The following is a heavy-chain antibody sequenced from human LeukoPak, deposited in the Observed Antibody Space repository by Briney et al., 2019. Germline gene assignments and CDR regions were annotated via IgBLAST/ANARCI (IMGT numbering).Heavy chain of an antibody. Sequence: PSQTLSLTCTVSGGSISSGSYYWSWIRQPAGKGLEWIGRIYTSGSTNYNPSLKSRVTISVDTSKNQFSLKLSSVTAADTAVYYCARDGLRYFDWVLSGGFDPWGQGTLVTVSS. CDR3: ARDGLRYFDWVLSGGFDP. CDR1: GGSISSGSYY. J-gene: IGHJ5*02. V-gene: IGHV4-61*02. CDR2: IYTSGST. D-gene: IGHD3-9*01.